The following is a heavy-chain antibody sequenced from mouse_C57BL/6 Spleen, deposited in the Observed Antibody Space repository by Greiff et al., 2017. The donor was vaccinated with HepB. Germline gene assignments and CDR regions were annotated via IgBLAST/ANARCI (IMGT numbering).Heavy chain of an antibody. J-gene: IGHJ2*01. D-gene: IGHD2-2*01. CDR1: GYTFTDYY. V-gene: IGHV1-26*01. CDR3: APIYYGYDGYYFDY. CDR2: INPNNGGT. Sequence: EVKLQQSGPELVKPGASVKISCKASGYTFTDYYMNWVKQSHGKSLEWIGDINPNNGGTSYNQKFKGKATLTVDKSSSTAYMELRSLTSEDSAVYYCAPIYYGYDGYYFDYWGQGTTLTVSS.